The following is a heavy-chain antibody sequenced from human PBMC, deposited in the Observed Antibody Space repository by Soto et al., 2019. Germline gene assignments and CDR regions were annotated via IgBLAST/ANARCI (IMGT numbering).Heavy chain of an antibody. J-gene: IGHJ6*02. Sequence: QMQLVQSGPEVKKPGTSVKVSCKASGFTFTSSAVQWVRQARGQRLEWIGWIVVGSGNTNYAQKFQERVTITRDMSTSTAYMELSSLSSEDTAVYYCAASTAVRITMIVVVPIYGMVVWGQGTTVTVSS. CDR1: GFTFTSSA. D-gene: IGHD3-22*01. V-gene: IGHV1-58*01. CDR3: AASTAVRITMIVVVPIYGMVV. CDR2: IVVGSGNT.